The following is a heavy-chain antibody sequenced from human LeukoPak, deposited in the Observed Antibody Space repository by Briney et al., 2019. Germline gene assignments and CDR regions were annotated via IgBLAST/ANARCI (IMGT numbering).Heavy chain of an antibody. D-gene: IGHD6-19*01. CDR3: ARDQGGSGWLDY. J-gene: IGHJ4*02. CDR2: ISYDGSNK. V-gene: IGHV3-30-3*01. Sequence: GRSLRLSCAASGFTFSSYAMHWVRQAPGKGLEWVAVISYDGSNKYYADSVKGRFTISRDNSKNTLYLQMNSLGAEDTAVYYCARDQGGSGWLDYWGQGTLVTVSS. CDR1: GFTFSSYA.